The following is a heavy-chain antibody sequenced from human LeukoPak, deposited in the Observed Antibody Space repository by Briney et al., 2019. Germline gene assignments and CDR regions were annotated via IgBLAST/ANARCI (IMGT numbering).Heavy chain of an antibody. CDR3: ARDRYYYDSSGYYYAWYFDL. V-gene: IGHV4-39*07. J-gene: IGHJ2*01. D-gene: IGHD3-22*01. CDR2: IYYSGST. Sequence: PSETLSLTCTVSGGSISSSSYYWGWIRQPPGKGLEWIGSIYYSGSTYYNPSLKSRVTISVDTSKNQFSLKLSSVTAADTAVYYCARDRYYYDSSGYYYAWYFDLWGRGTLVTVSS. CDR1: GGSISSSSYY.